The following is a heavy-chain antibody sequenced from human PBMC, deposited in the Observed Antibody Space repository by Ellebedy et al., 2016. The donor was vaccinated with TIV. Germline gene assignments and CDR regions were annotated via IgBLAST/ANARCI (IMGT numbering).Heavy chain of an antibody. D-gene: IGHD4-11*01. CDR1: GYTFTSYA. Sequence: AASVKVSCKASGYTFTSYAMHWVRQAPGQRLEWMGWINAGNGNTKYSQKFQGRVTITRDTSASTAYMELSSLRSEDTAVYYCARSMTTVTTNLGYWGQGTLVTVSS. CDR2: INAGNGNT. CDR3: ARSMTTVTTNLGY. J-gene: IGHJ4*02. V-gene: IGHV1-3*01.